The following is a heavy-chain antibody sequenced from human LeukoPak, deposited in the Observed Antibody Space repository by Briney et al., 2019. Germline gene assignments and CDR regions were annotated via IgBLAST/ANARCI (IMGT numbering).Heavy chain of an antibody. CDR2: LSYDGSNK. J-gene: IGHJ4*02. V-gene: IGHV3-30-3*01. CDR3: ATKVEPEVATITLPDY. D-gene: IGHD5-12*01. CDR1: GFTFSSYA. Sequence: GRSLRLSCAASGFTFSSYAMHWVRQAPGKGLEWVAVLSYDGSNKYYADSVKGRFTISRDNSKNTLYLQMNSLRAEDTAVYYCATKVEPEVATITLPDYWGQGTLVTVSS.